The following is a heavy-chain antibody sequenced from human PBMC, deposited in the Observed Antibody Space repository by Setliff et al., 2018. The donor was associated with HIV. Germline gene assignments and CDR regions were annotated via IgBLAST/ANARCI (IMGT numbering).Heavy chain of an antibody. CDR1: GDSVTSETYC. CDR3: VRSGYYWNTSPSF. CDR2: SCYSSIT. D-gene: IGHD1-1*01. J-gene: IGHJ4*01. Sequence: SETLSLTCTVSGDSVTSETYCWGWIRQPPEKGLEWIGSSCYSSITYYNSSLKSLATLSVDTHRNQRSLKLSSVTAADTSVYYCVRSGYYWNTSPSFWGHGTLVTVSS. V-gene: IGHV4-39*01.